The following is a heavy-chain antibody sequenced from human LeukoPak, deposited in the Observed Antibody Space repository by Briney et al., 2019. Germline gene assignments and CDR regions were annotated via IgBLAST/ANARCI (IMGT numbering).Heavy chain of an antibody. CDR2: INPSGGST. D-gene: IGHD3-22*01. V-gene: IGHV1-46*01. CDR3: AREDLNNYYDSSGYYYFGY. Sequence: ASVKVSCKASGYTFTSYYMHWVRQAPGQGLEWMGIINPSGGSTSYAQKFQGRVTMTRDTSTSTVYMELSSLRSEDTAVYYCAREDLNNYYDSSGYYYFGYWGQGTLVTVSS. J-gene: IGHJ4*02. CDR1: GYTFTSYY.